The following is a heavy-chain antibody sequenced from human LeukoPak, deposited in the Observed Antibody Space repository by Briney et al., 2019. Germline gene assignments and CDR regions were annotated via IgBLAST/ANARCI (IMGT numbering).Heavy chain of an antibody. J-gene: IGHJ4*02. CDR2: TSHDGSTK. CDR1: GFTFSSYV. V-gene: IGHV3-30*04. CDR3: ARSYYYDSSGHDMALFDY. Sequence: GGSLRLSCAASGFTFSSYVMHWVRQAPGKGLEWVAVTSHDGSTKYYADSVKGRFTISRDNSKNMLYLQMNSLRAEDTAAYYCARSYYYDSSGHDMALFDYWGQGTLVTVSS. D-gene: IGHD3-22*01.